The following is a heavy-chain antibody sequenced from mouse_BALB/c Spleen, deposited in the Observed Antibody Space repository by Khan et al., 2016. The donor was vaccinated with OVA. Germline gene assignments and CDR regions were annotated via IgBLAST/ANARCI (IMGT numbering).Heavy chain of an antibody. CDR1: GFTFSSYS. D-gene: IGHD4-1*01. CDR2: ISSGGDYT. J-gene: IGHJ3*01. CDR3: ADDVTGSCAY. Sequence: EVELVESGGDLVKPGGSLKLSCAASGFTFSSYSMSWVRQTPDKRLEWVASISSGGDYTYYPDSVMGRFTISRDNAKNTLYLQMSDLKAEDTARYYCADDVTGSCAYWGQGTLVTVSA. V-gene: IGHV5-6*01.